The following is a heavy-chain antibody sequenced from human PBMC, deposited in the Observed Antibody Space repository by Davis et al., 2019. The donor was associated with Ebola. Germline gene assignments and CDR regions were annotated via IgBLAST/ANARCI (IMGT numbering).Heavy chain of an antibody. CDR2: INHSGST. V-gene: IGHV4-34*01. CDR3: ARRYGIWFRELLSGFRFDY. CDR1: GGSFSGYY. Sequence: SETLSLTCAVYGGSFSGYYWRWIRQPPGKGLEWIGEINHSGSTNYNPSLKSRVTISVDTSKNQFSLKLSSVTAADTAVYYCARRYGIWFRELLSGFRFDYWGQGTLVTVSS. D-gene: IGHD3-10*01. J-gene: IGHJ4*02.